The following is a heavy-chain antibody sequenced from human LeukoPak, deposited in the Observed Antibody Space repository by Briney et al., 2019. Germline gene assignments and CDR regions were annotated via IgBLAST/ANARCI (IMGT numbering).Heavy chain of an antibody. J-gene: IGHJ4*02. Sequence: GGSLRLSCAASGFTFSNYGMHWVRQAPGKGLEWVTFIRFDGSNKYYADSVKGRFTISRDNAKNSLYLQMNSLRAEDTAVYYCAREGYSSGPYFDYWGQGTLVTVSS. D-gene: IGHD5-18*01. CDR2: IRFDGSNK. CDR3: AREGYSSGPYFDY. CDR1: GFTFSNYG. V-gene: IGHV3-30*02.